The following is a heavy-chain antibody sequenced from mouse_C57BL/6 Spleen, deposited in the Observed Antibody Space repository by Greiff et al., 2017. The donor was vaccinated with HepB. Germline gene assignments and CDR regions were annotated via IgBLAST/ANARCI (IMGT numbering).Heavy chain of an antibody. CDR3: AREFLGYAMDY. CDR1: GFTFSSYA. D-gene: IGHD4-1*01. V-gene: IGHV5-4*01. CDR2: ISDGGSYT. J-gene: IGHJ4*01. Sequence: EVMLVESGGGLVKPGGSLKLSCAASGFTFSSYAMSWVRQTPEKRLEWVATISDGGSYTYYPDNVKGRFTISRDNAKNNLYLQMSHLKSEDTAMYYCAREFLGYAMDYWGQGTSVTVSS.